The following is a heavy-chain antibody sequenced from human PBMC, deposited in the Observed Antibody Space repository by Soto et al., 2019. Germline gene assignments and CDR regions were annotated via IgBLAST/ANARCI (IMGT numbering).Heavy chain of an antibody. V-gene: IGHV3-23*01. CDR1: GLSFTSYA. J-gene: IGHJ4*02. CDR2: SNDNGGST. CDR3: ARGLQSLLDY. Sequence: PGGSLRLSCAASGLSFTSYAMNWVRQAPGKGLEWVSLSNDNGGSTYYADSVKGRITTSRDISKNTLYVQMTSLRAEDTAVYYCARGLQSLLDYWGQGTLVTVSS.